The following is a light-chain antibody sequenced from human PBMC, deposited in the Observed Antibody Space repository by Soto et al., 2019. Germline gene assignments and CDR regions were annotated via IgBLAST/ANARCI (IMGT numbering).Light chain of an antibody. Sequence: EFVLTQSPPTLSLSPGERATLSCRASQSVSNLAWYQQRPGQAPRLLIYDASLRATGIPARFSGSGSGTDFTLTISSLEPEDFAVYYCQQRNSWPLTFGPGTKVDF. J-gene: IGKJ3*01. CDR3: QQRNSWPLT. CDR2: DAS. CDR1: QSVSN. V-gene: IGKV3-11*01.